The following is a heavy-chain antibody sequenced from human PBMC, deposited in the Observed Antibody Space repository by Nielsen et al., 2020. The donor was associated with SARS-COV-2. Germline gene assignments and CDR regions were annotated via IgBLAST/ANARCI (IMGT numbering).Heavy chain of an antibody. V-gene: IGHV3-74*01. Sequence: GESLKISCAASGFTFSSYWMHWVRQAPGKGLVWVSRINSDGSSTSYADSVKGRFTISRDNAKNTLYLQMNSLRAEDTAVYYCARLYDSSGYYFYYYYYGMDVWGQGTTVTVSS. CDR1: GFTFSSYW. CDR2: INSDGSST. D-gene: IGHD3-22*01. J-gene: IGHJ6*02. CDR3: ARLYDSSGYYFYYYYYGMDV.